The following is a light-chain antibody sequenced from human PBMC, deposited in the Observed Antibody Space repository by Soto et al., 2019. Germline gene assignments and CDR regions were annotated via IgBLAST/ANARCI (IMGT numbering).Light chain of an antibody. CDR3: QSHDSGLSGSI. V-gene: IGLV1-40*01. J-gene: IGLJ2*01. CDR2: GNS. CDR1: SSNIGADYD. Sequence: QSVLTQPPSVSGAPGQRVTISCTGSSSNIGADYDVHWYQQLPGTAPKLLIYGNSNRPSGVPDRFSGSKSGTSASLAITGLQAEDEADYYCQSHDSGLSGSIFGGGTKLTVL.